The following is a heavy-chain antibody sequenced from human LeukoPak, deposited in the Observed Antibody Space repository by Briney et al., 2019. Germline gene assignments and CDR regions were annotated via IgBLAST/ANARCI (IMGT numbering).Heavy chain of an antibody. CDR3: ARAPGYCSSTSCYWSDH. CDR1: GYTFASFG. D-gene: IGHD2-2*01. Sequence: SVMVSCTASGYTFASFGFRWVRQAPGQGLEWMGWISVYNGNTNYAQKFQGRVTMTTDTSMNTAYMELESLRSDDTAVYYCARAPGYCSSTSCYWSDHWGQGTLVTVSS. V-gene: IGHV1-18*01. J-gene: IGHJ4*02. CDR2: ISVYNGNT.